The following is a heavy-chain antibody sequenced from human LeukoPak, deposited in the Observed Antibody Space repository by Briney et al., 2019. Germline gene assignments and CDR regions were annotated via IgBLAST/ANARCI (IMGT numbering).Heavy chain of an antibody. CDR2: IKQDGSEK. V-gene: IGHV3-7*01. J-gene: IGHJ4*02. Sequence: GGSLRLSCAASGFTFSSYWMCWVRQAPGKGLEWVANIKQDGSEKYYVDSVKGRFTISRDNAKNSLYLQMNSLRAEDTAVYYCARDLHTVAGLAEVDYWGQGTLVTVSS. D-gene: IGHD6-19*01. CDR1: GFTFSSYW. CDR3: ARDLHTVAGLAEVDY.